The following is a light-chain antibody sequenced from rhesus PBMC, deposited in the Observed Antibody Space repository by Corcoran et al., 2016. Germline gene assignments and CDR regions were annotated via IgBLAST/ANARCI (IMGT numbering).Light chain of an antibody. J-gene: IGKJ3*01. CDR1: QGINHY. CDR3: QQYNNSPFT. Sequence: DIQMTQSPSSLSASVGDRVTITCRASQGINHYLSWYQQKPGKASKPLIYYASSLETGVPSRFSGSGSGTDYTLTISSLQPDDIATYYCQQYNNSPFTFGPGTKLDIE. V-gene: IGKV1-66*01. CDR2: YAS.